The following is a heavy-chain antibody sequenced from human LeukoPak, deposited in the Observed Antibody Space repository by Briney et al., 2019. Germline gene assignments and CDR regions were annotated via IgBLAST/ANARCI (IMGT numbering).Heavy chain of an antibody. CDR2: IYYSGST. Sequence: PSETLSLTCTVSGGSISSYYWSWIRQPPGKGLEWIGYIYYSGSTNYNPSLKSRVTISVDTSKNQFSLKLSSVTAADTAVYYCAREGVTKYYFDYWGQGTLVTVFS. V-gene: IGHV4-59*01. J-gene: IGHJ4*02. CDR3: AREGVTKYYFDY. CDR1: GGSISSYY. D-gene: IGHD4-11*01.